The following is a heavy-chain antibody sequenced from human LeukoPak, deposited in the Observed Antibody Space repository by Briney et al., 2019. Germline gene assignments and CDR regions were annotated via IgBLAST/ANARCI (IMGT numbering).Heavy chain of an antibody. CDR2: IYAGGET. J-gene: IGHJ4*02. Sequence: GGSLRLSCAASGFNVSNTYISWVRQAPGKGLEWVSFIYAGGETFYADSVRGRFMISRDNSKNTLYLQMDNLRAEDTAFYYCARRVWTSGFLYWGQGTLVTVSS. CDR1: GFNVSNTY. V-gene: IGHV3-53*01. D-gene: IGHD3-22*01. CDR3: ARRVWTSGFLY.